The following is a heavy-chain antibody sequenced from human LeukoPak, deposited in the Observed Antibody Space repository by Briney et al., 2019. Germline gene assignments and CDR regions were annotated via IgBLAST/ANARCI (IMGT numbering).Heavy chain of an antibody. CDR3: ARGSCSGGSCSLDLDY. Sequence: ASVKVSCKASGYTFTGYYMHWVRQAPGQGGEWRGWINPNSGGTNYAQKFQGRVTMTRDTSISTPYMELSRLRSDDTAVYYCARGSCSGGSCSLDLDYWGQGTLVTVSS. CDR1: GYTFTGYY. D-gene: IGHD2-15*01. V-gene: IGHV1-2*02. J-gene: IGHJ4*02. CDR2: INPNSGGT.